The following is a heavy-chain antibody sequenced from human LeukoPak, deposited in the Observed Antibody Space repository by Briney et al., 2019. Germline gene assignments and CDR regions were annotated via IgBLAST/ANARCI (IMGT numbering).Heavy chain of an antibody. D-gene: IGHD5-18*01. J-gene: IGHJ5*02. Sequence: GASVKVSCKASGYTFTGYYIHWVQQAPGQGLEWMGWMNPTSGGTNYAEKFQGRVTMTRDTSIITAYMELSSLRSDDTAVYYCAREGYHRPAWFDPWGQGTLVTVSS. CDR2: MNPTSGGT. V-gene: IGHV1-2*02. CDR3: AREGYHRPAWFDP. CDR1: GYTFTGYY.